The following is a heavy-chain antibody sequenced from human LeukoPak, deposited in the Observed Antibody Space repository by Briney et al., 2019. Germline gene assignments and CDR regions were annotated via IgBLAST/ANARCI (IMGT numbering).Heavy chain of an antibody. D-gene: IGHD3-3*01. CDR2: MNPNSGNT. Sequence: ASVKVSCKASGYTFTSYDINWVRQATGQGLEWMAWMNPNSGNTGYAQKFQGRVTMTRNTSISTAYMELSSLRSEDTAVYYCATLGYGGITIFGVAPNWFDPWGQGTLVTVSS. J-gene: IGHJ5*02. CDR3: ATLGYGGITIFGVAPNWFDP. CDR1: GYTFTSYD. V-gene: IGHV1-8*01.